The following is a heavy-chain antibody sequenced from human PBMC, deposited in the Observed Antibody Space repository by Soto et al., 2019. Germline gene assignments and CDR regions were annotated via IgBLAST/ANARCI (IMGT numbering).Heavy chain of an antibody. CDR1: GGSISSNY. J-gene: IGHJ4*02. CDR2: VYNSGST. V-gene: IGHV4-59*01. CDR3: ARYRREAVAGYTLDN. Sequence: SETLSLTCTVSGGSISSNYWTWIRQPPGKGLEWIGYVYNSGSTNYNPSLKSRVTISEDTSKSQFSLKVNSMTAADTAVYCCARYRREAVAGYTLDNWGQGILVTVSS. D-gene: IGHD6-13*01.